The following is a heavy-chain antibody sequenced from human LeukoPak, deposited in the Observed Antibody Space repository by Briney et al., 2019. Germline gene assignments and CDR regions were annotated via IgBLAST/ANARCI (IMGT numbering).Heavy chain of an antibody. CDR2: IYPGDSDT. J-gene: IGHJ4*02. V-gene: IGHV5-51*01. D-gene: IGHD6-13*01. CDR3: ARLPVLQLVEENYFDY. CDR1: EDSFTSYW. Sequence: GESLKISCKGSEDSFTSYWIAWVRQMPGGKGLEWMGIIYPGDSDTKYSPSFQGQVTISADKSISTAYLQWSSLRAPDTAMYYCARLPVLQLVEENYFDYWGQGTLVTVSS.